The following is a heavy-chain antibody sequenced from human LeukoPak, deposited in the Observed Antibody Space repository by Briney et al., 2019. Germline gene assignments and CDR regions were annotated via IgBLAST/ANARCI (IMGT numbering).Heavy chain of an antibody. CDR1: GGSISSNNW. CDR2: IYHSGST. D-gene: IGHD3-22*01. CDR3: ARRVGYYYDRSGYLDY. J-gene: IGHJ4*02. Sequence: SGTLSLTCAVSGGSISSNNWWSWVRPPPGKGLEWIGEIYHSGSTNYDPSLKSRLTISVDKSKNQFSLKLSSVTAADTAVYYCARRVGYYYDRSGYLDYWGQGTLVTVSS. V-gene: IGHV4-4*02.